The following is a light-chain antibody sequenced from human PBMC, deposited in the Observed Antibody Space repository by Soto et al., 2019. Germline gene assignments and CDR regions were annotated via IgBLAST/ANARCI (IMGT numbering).Light chain of an antibody. CDR1: QRVSSY. Sequence: EIVLTQSPATLSLSPGERATLSCRASQRVSSYLAWYQQKPGQAPRLLIYDASNRATGIPARFSGSGSGTDFTVTISSLEPEDFTVYYCQQRSNWAITFGQGTRLEIK. CDR2: DAS. V-gene: IGKV3-11*01. CDR3: QQRSNWAIT. J-gene: IGKJ5*01.